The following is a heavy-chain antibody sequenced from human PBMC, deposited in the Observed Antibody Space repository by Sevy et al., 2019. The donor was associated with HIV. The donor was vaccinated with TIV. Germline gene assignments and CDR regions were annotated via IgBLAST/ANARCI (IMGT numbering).Heavy chain of an antibody. D-gene: IGHD5-12*01. CDR2: INQEGKEK. CDR3: ARTGAYADTYPYDDGMDL. Sequence: GESLNISCVASEFSFKSYWMSWVRQAPGKGLEWVANINQEGKEKHYVGSVKGRFTISRDNGKNSMYLQMNILRVEDTAVYYCARTGAYADTYPYDDGMDLWGQGTTVTVSS. V-gene: IGHV3-7*03. J-gene: IGHJ6*01. CDR1: EFSFKSYW.